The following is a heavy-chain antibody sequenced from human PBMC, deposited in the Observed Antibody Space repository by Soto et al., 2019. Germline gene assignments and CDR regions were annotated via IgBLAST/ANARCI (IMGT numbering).Heavy chain of an antibody. D-gene: IGHD3-3*01. CDR2: IYYSGST. J-gene: IGHJ5*02. CDR1: GGSISSGGYY. Sequence: SETLSLTCTVSGGSISSGGYYWSWIRQHPGKGLEWIGYIYYSGSTYYNPSLKSRVTISVDTSKNQFSLKLSSVTAADTAVYYRARGRITIFGVVKFDPWGQGTLVTVSS. V-gene: IGHV4-31*03. CDR3: ARGRITIFGVVKFDP.